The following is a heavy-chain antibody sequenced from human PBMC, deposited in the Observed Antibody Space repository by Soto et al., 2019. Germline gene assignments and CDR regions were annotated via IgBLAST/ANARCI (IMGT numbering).Heavy chain of an antibody. CDR2: LTANGNT. D-gene: IGHD3-16*01. V-gene: IGHV3-53*01. CDR1: GFAVSATY. Sequence: GGSLRLSCVVSGFAVSATYMSWVRQAPGQGLEWVSVLTANGNTIYADAVKGRFTVSRDISKNTVYLQLNSVTVEDTGLYYCARDALRLDVCGQGPKVPVYS. J-gene: IGHJ6*02. CDR3: ARDALRLDV.